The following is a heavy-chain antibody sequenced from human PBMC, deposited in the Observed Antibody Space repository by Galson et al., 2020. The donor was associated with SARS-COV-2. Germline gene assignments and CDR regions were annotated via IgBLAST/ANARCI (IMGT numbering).Heavy chain of an antibody. Sequence: GGSLRLSCAASGFTFDDFAMHWVRQAPGKGLEWVALISWDGDTTKYADSVKGRFIISRDNRKSSLYLQMKSLRPDDTAFYYWAKVAGGYSASWYGHFDCWGQGTLVSVSS. V-gene: IGHV3-43D*04. CDR1: GFTFDDFA. J-gene: IGHJ4*02. CDR3: AKVAGGYSASWYGHFDC. CDR2: ISWDGDTT. D-gene: IGHD6-13*01.